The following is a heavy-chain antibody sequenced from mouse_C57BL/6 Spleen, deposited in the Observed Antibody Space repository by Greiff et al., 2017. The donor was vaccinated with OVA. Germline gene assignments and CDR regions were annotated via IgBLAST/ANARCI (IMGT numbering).Heavy chain of an antibody. J-gene: IGHJ4*01. V-gene: IGHV1-55*01. D-gene: IGHD2-3*01. CDR1: GYTFTSYW. CDR2: IYPGSGST. CDR3: AREDGYYEVLYAMDY. Sequence: QVQLQQPGAELVKPGASVKMSCKASGYTFTSYWITWVKQRPGQGLEWIGDIYPGSGSTNYNEKFKSKATLTVDTSSSTAYMQLSSLTSEDSAVYYCAREDGYYEVLYAMDYWGQGTSVTVSS.